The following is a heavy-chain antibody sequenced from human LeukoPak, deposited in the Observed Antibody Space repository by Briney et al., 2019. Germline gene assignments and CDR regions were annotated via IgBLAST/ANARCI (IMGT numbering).Heavy chain of an antibody. CDR3: ARGLAAAGAFDY. J-gene: IGHJ4*02. V-gene: IGHV4-39*01. CDR1: GDSISSGTYY. D-gene: IGHD6-13*01. CDR2: IYHSGST. Sequence: SETLSLTCTVSGDSISSGTYYWGWIRQPPGKGLEWIGSIYHSGSTYYNTSLKSRVTISVDTSKNQFSLKLSSVTASDTAVFYCARGLAAAGAFDYWGQGTLVSVSS.